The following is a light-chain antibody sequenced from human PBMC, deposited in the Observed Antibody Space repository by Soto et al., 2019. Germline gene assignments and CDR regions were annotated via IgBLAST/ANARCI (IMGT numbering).Light chain of an antibody. CDR1: QTVSSNY. CDR2: GAS. CDR3: QQYTGPPTT. J-gene: IGKJ5*01. Sequence: EIILTQSPDTLSLSPGEIATLYFSASQTVSSNYLAWCQQRPGRAPRLLIYGASTRAAGIPDRFSGSGSGTDFTLTITRLEPEDSAVYFCQQYTGPPTTFGQGTRLEIK. V-gene: IGKV3-20*01.